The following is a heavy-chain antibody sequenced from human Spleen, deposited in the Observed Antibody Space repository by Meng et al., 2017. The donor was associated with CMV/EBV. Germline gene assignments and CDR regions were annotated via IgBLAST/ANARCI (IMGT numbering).Heavy chain of an antibody. Sequence: SETLSLTCTVSGGSISSYYWSWIRQPPGKGLEWIGYIYYSGSTNYNPSLKSRVTISVDTSKNQFSLKLSSVTAADTAVYYCARFDGSGFLFDYWGQGTLVTVSS. D-gene: IGHD3-10*01. CDR1: GGSISSYY. CDR3: ARFDGSGFLFDY. V-gene: IGHV4-59*01. CDR2: IYYSGST. J-gene: IGHJ4*02.